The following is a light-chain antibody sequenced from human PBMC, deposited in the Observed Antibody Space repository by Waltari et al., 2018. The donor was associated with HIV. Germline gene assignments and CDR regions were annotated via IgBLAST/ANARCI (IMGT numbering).Light chain of an antibody. CDR2: RAY. J-gene: IGKJ1*01. CDR1: QSLSSW. Sequence: DIQMTQSPFTLSASVGDRVTITFRASQSLSSWLSWYQQKPGNVPKLLIYRAYTLESGVPSRFSGSGSGTEFTLTISSLQPDDFATYYCQQYDNYLWTFGQGTKVEIK. CDR3: QQYDNYLWT. V-gene: IGKV1-5*03.